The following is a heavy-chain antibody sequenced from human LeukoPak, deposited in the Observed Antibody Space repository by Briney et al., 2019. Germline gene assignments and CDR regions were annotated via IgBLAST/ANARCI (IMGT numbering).Heavy chain of an antibody. D-gene: IGHD5-24*01. CDR1: GFTFSSYG. J-gene: IGHJ4*02. CDR2: ISYDGSNK. Sequence: GRSLRLSCAASGFTFSSYGMHWVRQAPGKGLEWVAVISYDGSNKYYADSVKGRFTISRDNSKNTLYLQVNSLRAEDTAVYYCAKDPGDGYNFFDYWGQGTLVTVSS. V-gene: IGHV3-30*18. CDR3: AKDPGDGYNFFDY.